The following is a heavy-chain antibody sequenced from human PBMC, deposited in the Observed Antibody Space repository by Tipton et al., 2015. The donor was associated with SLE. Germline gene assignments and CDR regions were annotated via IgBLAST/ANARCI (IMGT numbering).Heavy chain of an antibody. V-gene: IGHV3-7*03. CDR1: GFTFSSYW. CDR3: AKPLVGALAAFDI. Sequence: SGFTFSSYWMSWVRQAPGKGLEWVANIKQDGSEKYYVDSVKGRFTISRDNSKNTLYLQMNSLRAEDTAVYYCAKPLVGALAAFDIWGQGTMVTVSS. J-gene: IGHJ3*02. CDR2: IKQDGSEK. D-gene: IGHD1-26*01.